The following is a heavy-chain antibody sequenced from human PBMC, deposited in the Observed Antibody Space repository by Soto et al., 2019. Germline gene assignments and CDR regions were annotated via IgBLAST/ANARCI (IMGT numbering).Heavy chain of an antibody. CDR2: IIPIFGTA. J-gene: IGHJ6*02. D-gene: IGHD6-13*01. CDR1: GGTFSSYA. CDR3: ARDFAPPGVQQLVRSIYYYYGMDV. Sequence: SVKVSCKASGGTFSSYAISWVRQAPGQRLEWMGGIIPIFGTANYAQKFQGRVTITADESTSTAYMELSSLRSEDTAVYYCARDFAPPGVQQLVRSIYYYYGMDVWGQGTTVTVSS. V-gene: IGHV1-69*13.